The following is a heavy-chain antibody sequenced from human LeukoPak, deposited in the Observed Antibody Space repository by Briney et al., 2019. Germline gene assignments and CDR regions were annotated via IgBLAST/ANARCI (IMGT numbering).Heavy chain of an antibody. D-gene: IGHD4-23*01. CDR1: GGSFSGYY. CDR2: INHSGST. CDR3: ARGGRTVVIYAFDI. V-gene: IGHV4-34*01. Sequence: PSETLSLTCAVSGGSFSGYYWSWIRQPPGKGLEWIGEINHSGSTNYNPSLKSRVTISVDTSKNQFSLKLSSVTAADTAVYYCARGGRTVVIYAFDIWGEGTMVTVSS. J-gene: IGHJ3*02.